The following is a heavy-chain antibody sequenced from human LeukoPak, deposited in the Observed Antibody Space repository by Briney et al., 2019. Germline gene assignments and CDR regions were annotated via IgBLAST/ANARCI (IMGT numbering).Heavy chain of an antibody. CDR1: GYTFTSYG. V-gene: IGHV1-18*01. D-gene: IGHD3-9*01. Sequence: ASVKVSCKASGYTFTSYGISWVRQAPGQGLEWMGWISAYKGNTNYAQKLQGRVTMTTDTSTSTAYMELRSLRSDDTAVYYCARVFLYYDILTGYYGSWYFDYWGQGTLVTVSS. J-gene: IGHJ4*02. CDR2: ISAYKGNT. CDR3: ARVFLYYDILTGYYGSWYFDY.